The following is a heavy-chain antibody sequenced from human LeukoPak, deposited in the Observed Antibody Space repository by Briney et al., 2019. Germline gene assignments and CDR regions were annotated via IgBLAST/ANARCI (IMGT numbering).Heavy chain of an antibody. CDR2: IKQDGSEK. V-gene: IGHV3-7*01. CDR3: AKEEYSSSWYRYYYYYMDV. Sequence: GGSLRLSCAASGFTFSSYWMSWVRQAPGKGLEWVANIKQDGSEKYYVDSVKGRFTISRDNAKNSLYLQMNSLRAEDTAVYYCAKEEYSSSWYRYYYYYMDVWGKGTTVTVSS. D-gene: IGHD6-13*01. J-gene: IGHJ6*03. CDR1: GFTFSSYW.